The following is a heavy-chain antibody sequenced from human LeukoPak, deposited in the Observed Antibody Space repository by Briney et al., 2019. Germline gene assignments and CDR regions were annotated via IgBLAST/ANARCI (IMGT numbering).Heavy chain of an antibody. V-gene: IGHV4-59*01. CDR1: GGSISSYY. CDR2: IYYSGST. D-gene: IGHD3-16*01. J-gene: IGHJ4*02. CDR3: ASSYDYVWGSYAFDY. Sequence: SETLSLTCTVSGGSISSYYWSWIRQPPGKGLEWIGYIYYSGSTNYNPSLKSRVTISVDTSKNQFSLKLSSVTAADTAVYYCASSYDYVWGSYAFDYWGQGTLVTVSP.